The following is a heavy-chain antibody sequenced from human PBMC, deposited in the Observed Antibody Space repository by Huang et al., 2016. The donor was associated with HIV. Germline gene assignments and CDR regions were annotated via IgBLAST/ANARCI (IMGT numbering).Heavy chain of an antibody. Sequence: QVQLVQSGAEVKKPGASVKVSCKASGYTFTRYGISWVRQAPGQGLEWMGGISAYNGNTNDAQKFQGRVTMTTETSTSTAYMELRSLISDDTVVYYCARDVPGSSWEFDYWGQGTLVTVSP. D-gene: IGHD6-13*01. CDR3: ARDVPGSSWEFDY. CDR1: GYTFTRYG. V-gene: IGHV1-18*01. CDR2: ISAYNGNT. J-gene: IGHJ4*02.